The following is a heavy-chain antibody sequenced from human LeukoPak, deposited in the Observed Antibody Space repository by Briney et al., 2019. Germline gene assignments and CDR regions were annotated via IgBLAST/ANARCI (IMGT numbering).Heavy chain of an antibody. CDR1: GGTFSSYA. CDR2: IILIFGTA. D-gene: IGHD5-24*01. CDR3: ASTRRGWLQWENWFDP. Sequence: ASVKVSCKASGGTFSSYAISWVRQAPGQGLEWMGRIILIFGTANYAQKFQGRVTITTDESTSTAYMELSSLRSEDTAVYYCASTRRGWLQWENWFDPWGQGTLVTVSS. J-gene: IGHJ5*02. V-gene: IGHV1-69*05.